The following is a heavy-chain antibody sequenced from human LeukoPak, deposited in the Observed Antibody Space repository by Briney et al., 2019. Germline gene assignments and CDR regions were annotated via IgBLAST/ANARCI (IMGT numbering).Heavy chain of an antibody. J-gene: IGHJ4*02. D-gene: IGHD5-18*01. CDR2: FNPDSGGT. CDR3: ARGYSFGRTLDF. Sequence: ASVKVSCKASGYTSIDYYMFWVRQAPGQGLEWMGWFNPDSGGTNYAQKFQGRVTMTRDTSISTAYLELSRLSSDDTAVYYCARGYSFGRTLDFWGQGTLVTVSS. V-gene: IGHV1-2*02. CDR1: GYTSIDYY.